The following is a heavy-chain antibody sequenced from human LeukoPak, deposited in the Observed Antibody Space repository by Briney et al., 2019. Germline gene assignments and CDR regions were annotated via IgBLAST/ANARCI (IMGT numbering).Heavy chain of an antibody. CDR1: GGSVTSGTYH. J-gene: IGHJ5*02. D-gene: IGHD3-16*01. Sequence: PSETLSLTCTVSGGSVTSGTYHWGWIRQPPGKGLEWIGSVYFDGGTHYNPSLQSRVTISVDTSKNQFSLRLSSVTAADTALYFCARDHYYDGRGRVDPWGEGTLVTVSS. CDR3: ARDHYYDGRGRVDP. V-gene: IGHV4-39*07. CDR2: VYFDGGT.